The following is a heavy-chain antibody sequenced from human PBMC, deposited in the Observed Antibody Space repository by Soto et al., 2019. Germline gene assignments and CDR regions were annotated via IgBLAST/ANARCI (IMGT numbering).Heavy chain of an antibody. Sequence: QVQLQESGPGLVKPSQTLSLTCTVSGGSISSGGYYWSWIRQHPGKGLEWIGYIYYSGSTYYNPSLQSRVPXSXDXXKNQFSLKLSSVTAADTAVYYCARSPEATVTAFDYWGQGTLVTVSS. D-gene: IGHD4-17*01. CDR1: GGSISSGGYY. J-gene: IGHJ4*02. CDR3: ARSPEATVTAFDY. V-gene: IGHV4-31*03. CDR2: IYYSGST.